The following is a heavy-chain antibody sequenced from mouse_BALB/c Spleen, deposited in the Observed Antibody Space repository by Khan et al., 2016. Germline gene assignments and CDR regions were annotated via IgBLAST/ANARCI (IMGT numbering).Heavy chain of an antibody. CDR3: ARELGWFAY. V-gene: IGHV3-2*02. CDR1: GYSITSDYA. J-gene: IGHJ3*01. CDR2: ISYSGST. Sequence: EVQLQESGPGLVKPSQSLSLTCTVTGYSITSDYAWNWIRQFPGNKLEWMGYISYSGSTSYNPSLKSRISITRATSKYQIFLRLHSVTTEDKATYYCARELGWFAYWGQGTLVTVSA. D-gene: IGHD4-1*01.